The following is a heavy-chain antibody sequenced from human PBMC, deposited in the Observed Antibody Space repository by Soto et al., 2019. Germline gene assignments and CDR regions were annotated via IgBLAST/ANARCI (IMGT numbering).Heavy chain of an antibody. CDR2: ISGSGFKK. CDR1: GFIFENFG. D-gene: IGHD1-26*01. Sequence: GGSLRLSCAASGFIFENFGRSWVRQAPGKGLEWIASISGSGFKKYYADSVKGRLTISRDNSKSTVYLELNSLSAEDTAVYHCAKNQGVELVPLATVDWFDPWGQGSVVTVSS. V-gene: IGHV3-23*01. J-gene: IGHJ5*02. CDR3: AKNQGVELVPLATVDWFDP.